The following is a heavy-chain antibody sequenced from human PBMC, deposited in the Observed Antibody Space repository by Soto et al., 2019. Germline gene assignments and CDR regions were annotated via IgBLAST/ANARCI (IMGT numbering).Heavy chain of an antibody. Sequence: SVKVSCKASGGTFSSYAISWVRQAPGQGLEWMGGIIPIFGTANYAQKFQGRVTITADKSTSTAYMELSSLRSEDTAVYYCARDIGRYSSSPGNYYYYYGMDVWGQGTTVTASS. V-gene: IGHV1-69*06. CDR2: IIPIFGTA. CDR3: ARDIGRYSSSPGNYYYYYGMDV. J-gene: IGHJ6*02. CDR1: GGTFSSYA. D-gene: IGHD6-6*01.